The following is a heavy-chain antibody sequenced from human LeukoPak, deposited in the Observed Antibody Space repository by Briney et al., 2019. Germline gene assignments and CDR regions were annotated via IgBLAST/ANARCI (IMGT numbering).Heavy chain of an antibody. J-gene: IGHJ5*02. CDR3: ARDRPRITMVRGVPNWFDP. D-gene: IGHD3-10*01. V-gene: IGHV3-21*01. Sequence: GGSLRLSCAASGFTVSSNYMSWVRQAPGKGLEWVSSISSSSSYIYYADSVKGRFTISRDNAKNSLYLQMNSLRAEDTAVYYCARDRPRITMVRGVPNWFDPWGQGTLVTVSS. CDR2: ISSSSSYI. CDR1: GFTVSSNY.